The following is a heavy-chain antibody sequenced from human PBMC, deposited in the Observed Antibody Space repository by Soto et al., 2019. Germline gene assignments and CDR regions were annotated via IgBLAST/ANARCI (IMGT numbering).Heavy chain of an antibody. V-gene: IGHV3-23*01. CDR1: GFTFSSYA. Sequence: PGGSLRLSCAASGFTFSSYAMSWVRQAPGKGLEWVSAISGSGGSTYYADSVKGRFTISRDNSKNTLYLQMNSLRAEDTAVYYCAKGPFSYYYDSSGYLAYWGQGTQVTVSS. CDR3: AKGPFSYYYDSSGYLAY. CDR2: ISGSGGST. D-gene: IGHD3-22*01. J-gene: IGHJ4*02.